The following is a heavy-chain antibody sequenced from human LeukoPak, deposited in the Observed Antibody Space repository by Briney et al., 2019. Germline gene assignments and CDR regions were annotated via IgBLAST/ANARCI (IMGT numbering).Heavy chain of an antibody. D-gene: IGHD3-10*01. Sequence: PSETLSLTCTVSGGSISSYYWGWIRQPPGKGLEWIGYIYYSGSTNYNPSLKSRVTISVDTSKNQFSLKLSSVTAADTAVYYCARGSIYYGSGSYQAHFDYWGQGTLVTVSS. CDR1: GGSISSYY. CDR2: IYYSGST. J-gene: IGHJ4*02. V-gene: IGHV4-59*01. CDR3: ARGSIYYGSGSYQAHFDY.